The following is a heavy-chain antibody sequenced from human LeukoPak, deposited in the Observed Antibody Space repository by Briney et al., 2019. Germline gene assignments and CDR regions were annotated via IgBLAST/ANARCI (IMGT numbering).Heavy chain of an antibody. D-gene: IGHD3-10*01. J-gene: IGHJ4*02. Sequence: PSETLSLTCTVAGGSISSYYWSWIRQPPGKGLEWIAYLFYSGSTDYNPSLESRVTISVDTSKNQFSLKLRSVTAADTAVYYCATVAVIRGVTYFGYWGQGTLVTVSS. CDR2: LFYSGST. V-gene: IGHV4-59*01. CDR3: ATVAVIRGVTYFGY. CDR1: GGSISSYY.